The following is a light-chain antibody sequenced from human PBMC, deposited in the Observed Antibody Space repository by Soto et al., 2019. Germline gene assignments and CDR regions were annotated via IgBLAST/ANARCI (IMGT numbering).Light chain of an antibody. J-gene: IGKJ1*01. CDR1: QSATSNY. CDR2: GAS. V-gene: IGKV3-20*01. CDR3: QRYGSSRPWT. Sequence: EIVLKQSPGTLSLSTGERATLSCRVSQSATSNYIAWYQQKPGQAPRLLIYGASSRATGIPDRFSGSGSGTDFTLTISRLEPADFAVYYCQRYGSSRPWTFGQGTKV.